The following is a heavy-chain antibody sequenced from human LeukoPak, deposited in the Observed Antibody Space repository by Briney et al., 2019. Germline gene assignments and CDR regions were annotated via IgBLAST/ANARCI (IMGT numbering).Heavy chain of an antibody. CDR1: VASLTISVYT. CDR2: IYYSGST. D-gene: IGHD3-22*01. CDR3: AIGGSSGYSLLYYFDY. V-gene: IGHV4-39*01. Sequence: SETLSLTCTVSVASLTISVYTWAGFGHPPGKGLKWIGGIYYSGSTYYNPSLKSRVTISVDTSKNQFSLKLSSVTAADTAVYYCAIGGSSGYSLLYYFDYWGQGTLVTVSS. J-gene: IGHJ4*02.